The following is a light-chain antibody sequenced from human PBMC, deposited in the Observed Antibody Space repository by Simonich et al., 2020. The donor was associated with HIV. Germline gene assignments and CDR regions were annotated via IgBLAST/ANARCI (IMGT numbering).Light chain of an antibody. J-gene: IGLJ3*02. CDR3: CSYAGSSTLV. CDR1: SSDVGSYNL. CDR2: EGS. Sequence: QSALTQPASVSGSPGQSITISCTGISSDVGSYNLVSLYQQHPGKAPKLMIYEGSKRPSGVSNRFAVSKAGNTASLTISGLQAEDEADYYCCSYAGSSTLVFGGGTKLTVL. V-gene: IGLV2-23*01.